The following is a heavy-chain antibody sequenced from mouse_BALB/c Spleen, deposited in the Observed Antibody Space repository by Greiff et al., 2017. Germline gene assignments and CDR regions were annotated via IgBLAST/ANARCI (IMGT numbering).Heavy chain of an antibody. D-gene: IGHD2-14*01. CDR3: AGGYDNGYYAMDY. V-gene: IGHV3-8*02. CDR1: GDSITSGY. J-gene: IGHJ4*01. Sequence: VQLKESGPSLVKPSQTLSLTCSVTGDSITSGYWNWIRKFPGNKLEYMGYISYSGSTYYNPSLKSRISITRDTSKNQYYLQLNSVTTEDTATYYCAGGYDNGYYAMDYWGQGTSVTVSS. CDR2: ISYSGST.